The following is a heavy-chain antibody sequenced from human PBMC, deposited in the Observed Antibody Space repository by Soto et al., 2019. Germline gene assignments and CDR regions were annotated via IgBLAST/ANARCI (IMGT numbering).Heavy chain of an antibody. CDR3: ARAMYRPLFHYYYYGMDV. CDR1: AFTFSSYG. Sequence: PGGSLRLSCSASAFTFSSYGMHWVRQAPGKGLEWVAVIWYDGSNKYYADSVKGRFTISRDNSKNTLYLQMNSLRAEDTAVYYCARAMYRPLFHYYYYGMDVWGQGTTVTVSS. V-gene: IGHV3-33*01. J-gene: IGHJ6*02. D-gene: IGHD3-10*02. CDR2: IWYDGSNK.